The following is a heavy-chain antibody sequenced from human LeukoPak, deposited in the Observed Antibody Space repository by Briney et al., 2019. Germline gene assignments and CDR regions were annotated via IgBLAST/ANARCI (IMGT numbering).Heavy chain of an antibody. CDR3: ARAVSGYIYGYGY. J-gene: IGHJ4*02. V-gene: IGHV3-48*02. CDR1: GFTFSSYN. D-gene: IGHD5-18*01. CDR2: ISSSSSTI. Sequence: GGSLRLSCVASGFTFSSYNINWVRQAPGKGLEWVSYISSSSSTIHYADSVKGRFTISRGNAKNSLYLQMNSLRDEDTAVYYCARAVSGYIYGYGYWGQGTLVTVSS.